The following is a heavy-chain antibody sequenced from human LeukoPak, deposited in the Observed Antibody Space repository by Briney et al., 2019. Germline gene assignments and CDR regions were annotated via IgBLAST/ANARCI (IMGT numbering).Heavy chain of an antibody. CDR2: ISSNGDAT. CDR1: GFTFSTYA. Sequence: GGSLRLSCSVSGFTFSTYAIHWVRQAPGKGLEYVSAISSNGDATYYADSVKGRFTISRDNSKNTLYLQLNSLRAEDTAVYSCARMVRNYFEYWGQGTLVTVSS. V-gene: IGHV3-64*04. CDR3: ARMVRNYFEY. J-gene: IGHJ4*02. D-gene: IGHD2-8*01.